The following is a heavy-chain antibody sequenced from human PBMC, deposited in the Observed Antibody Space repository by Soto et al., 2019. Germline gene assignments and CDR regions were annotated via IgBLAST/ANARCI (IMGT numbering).Heavy chain of an antibody. CDR1: GFTFKTYA. D-gene: IGHD3-22*01. J-gene: IGHJ5*02. CDR3: ARDSFPYYNNSTGYGEAFDP. V-gene: IGHV3-23*01. CDR2: ISGSGGTI. Sequence: XESLRLSFAASGFTFKTYAMGWVRQAPGKGLEWVSAISGSGGTINYADSVKARFTVSRDNAKNSLYLQMNSLRVEDTAVYYCARDSFPYYNNSTGYGEAFDPWGQGTVVTVSS.